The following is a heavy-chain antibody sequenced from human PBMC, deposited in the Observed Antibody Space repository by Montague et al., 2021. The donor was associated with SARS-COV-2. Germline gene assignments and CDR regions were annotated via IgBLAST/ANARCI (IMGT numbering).Heavy chain of an antibody. Sequence: SETLSLTCSVSGVSISSYYWSWIRQPPGKALEWIGRIHSNEDTTYESSXKSRVTMSVDTSNTQFSLKMTSVSAADTAVNYCASGSRHYYSPFGYWGQGNLVTVSS. J-gene: IGHJ1*01. CDR2: IHSNEDT. D-gene: IGHD2-2*01. CDR1: GVSISSYY. V-gene: IGHV4-4*07. CDR3: ASGSRHYYSPFGY.